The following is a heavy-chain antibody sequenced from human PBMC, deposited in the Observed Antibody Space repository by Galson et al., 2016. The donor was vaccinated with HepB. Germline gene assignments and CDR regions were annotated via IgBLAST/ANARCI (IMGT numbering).Heavy chain of an antibody. D-gene: IGHD6-6*01. Sequence: SLRLSCAASGFTFRTYTMNWVRQAPGRGLEWVSALSSGSSEIHYADSVRSRLTISRDNAKNALYLQMDSLRVEDTAVYYCARGLGGTARFEYWGQGILVTVSS. V-gene: IGHV3-21*01. CDR3: ARGLGGTARFEY. CDR1: GFTFRTYT. J-gene: IGHJ4*02. CDR2: LSSGSSEI.